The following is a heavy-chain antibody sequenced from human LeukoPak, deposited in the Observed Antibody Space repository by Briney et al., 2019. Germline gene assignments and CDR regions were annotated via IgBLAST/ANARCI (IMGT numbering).Heavy chain of an antibody. D-gene: IGHD6-13*01. V-gene: IGHV1-69*05. CDR3: ASLPNGAAGSFDY. Sequence: SVKVSCKASGGTFSSYAISWVRQAPGQGLEWMGRMIPIFGTANYAQKFQGRVTITTDESTSTAYMELSSLRSEDTAVYYCASLPNGAAGSFDYWGQGTLVTVSS. CDR2: MIPIFGTA. J-gene: IGHJ4*02. CDR1: GGTFSSYA.